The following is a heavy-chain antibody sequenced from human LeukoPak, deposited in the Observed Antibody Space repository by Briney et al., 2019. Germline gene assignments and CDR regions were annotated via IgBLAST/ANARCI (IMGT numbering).Heavy chain of an antibody. D-gene: IGHD6-13*01. V-gene: IGHV3-30*02. CDR1: GFTFSSYW. CDR3: AKSGAIAAAGLDAFDI. Sequence: PGGSLRLSCAASGFTFSSYWMHWVRQAPGKGLEWVAFIRYDGSNKYYADSVKGRFTISRDNSKNTLYLQMNSLRAEDTAVYYCAKSGAIAAAGLDAFDIWGQGTMVTVSS. J-gene: IGHJ3*02. CDR2: IRYDGSNK.